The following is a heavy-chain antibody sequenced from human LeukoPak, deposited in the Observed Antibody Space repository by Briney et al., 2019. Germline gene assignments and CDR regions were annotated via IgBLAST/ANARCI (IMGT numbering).Heavy chain of an antibody. CDR1: GFTFSSYS. CDR3: ARDRTLVVFDY. CDR2: ISSSSSYI. J-gene: IGHJ4*02. D-gene: IGHD3-22*01. V-gene: IGHV3-21*01. Sequence: PRGSLRLSCAASGFTFSSYSMNWVRQAPGKGLEWVSSISSSSSYIYYADSVKGRFTISRDNAKNSLYLQMNSLRAEDTAVYYRARDRTLVVFDYWGQGTLLTVSS.